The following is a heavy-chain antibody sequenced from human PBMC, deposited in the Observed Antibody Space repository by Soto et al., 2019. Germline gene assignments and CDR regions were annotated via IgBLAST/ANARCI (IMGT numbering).Heavy chain of an antibody. Sequence: PSETLSLTCTVSGGSISSYYWSWIRQPPGKGLEWIGYIYYSGSTNYNPSLKSRVTISVDTSKNQFSLKLSSVTAADTAVYYCARWGGSYGFDLDYWGQGTLVTSPQ. CDR2: IYYSGST. CDR3: ARWGGSYGFDLDY. CDR1: GGSISSYY. J-gene: IGHJ4*02. D-gene: IGHD1-26*01. V-gene: IGHV4-59*01.